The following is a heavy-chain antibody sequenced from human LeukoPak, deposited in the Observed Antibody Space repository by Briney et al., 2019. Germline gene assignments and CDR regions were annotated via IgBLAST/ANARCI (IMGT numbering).Heavy chain of an antibody. V-gene: IGHV4-4*07. D-gene: IGHD6-19*01. J-gene: IGHJ4*02. CDR3: ASASGC. Sequence: SETLSLTCSVSGDSISSDYWSWIRQLAGKGLEWIGRIYTTGSTNYNPSLKSRVTMSVDMSKNQFSLTLSSVTAADTAVYYCASASGCWGQGTLVTVSS. CDR1: GDSISSDY. CDR2: IYTTGST.